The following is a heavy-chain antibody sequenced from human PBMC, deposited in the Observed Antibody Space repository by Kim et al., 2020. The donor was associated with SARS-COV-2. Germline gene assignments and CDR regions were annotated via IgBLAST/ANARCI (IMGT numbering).Heavy chain of an antibody. V-gene: IGHV1-46*01. D-gene: IGHD4-17*01. Sequence: ASVKVSCKASGYTFTNNYIHWVRQAPGQGLERIGLIDPSGGVTTYAQQFQGRVSITRDTSTRTVYMELGSLRSEDTAVYFCAREDDLYGEQGSFDYWGQGTLVTVSS. CDR3: AREDDLYGEQGSFDY. CDR1: GYTFTNNY. CDR2: IDPSGGVT. J-gene: IGHJ4*02.